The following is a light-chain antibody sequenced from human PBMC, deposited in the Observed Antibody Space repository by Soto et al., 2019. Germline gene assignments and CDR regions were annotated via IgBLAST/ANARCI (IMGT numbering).Light chain of an antibody. V-gene: IGKV4-1*01. CDR1: QSFLYSSNNTIY. CDR2: WAS. J-gene: IGKJ1*01. CDR3: QQYYTTPRT. Sequence: DLVMTQSSDSLAVSLGERGIINCKSRQSFLYSSNNTIYLAWYQQKPGQPPKLLIYWASTREAGVPDRFSGSGSGTDFNLTISRLQAEDVAVYYCQQYYTTPRTFGQGTKVDIK.